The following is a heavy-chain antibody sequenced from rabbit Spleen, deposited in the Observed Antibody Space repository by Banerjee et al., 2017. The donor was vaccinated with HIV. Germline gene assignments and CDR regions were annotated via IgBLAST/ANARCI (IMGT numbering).Heavy chain of an antibody. J-gene: IGHJ4*01. V-gene: IGHV1S40*01. CDR1: GFSFNYHY. Sequence: QSLEESGGGLVQPGASPTLTCTASGFSFNYHYMCWVRQAPGKGLEWIACIDTGSSGFSYFASWAKGRFTISKTSSTTVTLEMTSLTVADTATYFCARVSESSGWGEDLWGQGTLVTVS. CDR3: ARVSESSGWGEDL. D-gene: IGHD4-1*01. CDR2: IDTGSSGFS.